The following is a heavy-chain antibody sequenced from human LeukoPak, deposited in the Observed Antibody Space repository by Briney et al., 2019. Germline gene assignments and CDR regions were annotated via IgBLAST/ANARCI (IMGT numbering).Heavy chain of an antibody. CDR2: IKQDGSEK. CDR3: ATEGGSRPNDAFAI. J-gene: IGHJ3*02. D-gene: IGHD1-26*01. CDR1: GFTFSSYS. V-gene: IGHV3-7*01. Sequence: SGGSLRLSCAASGFTFSSYSMNWVRQAPGKGLEWVANIKQDGSEKYYVDSVKGRFTISRDNAKNSLFLQMNSLRAEDTAVYYCATEGGSRPNDAFAIWGQGTMLTVSS.